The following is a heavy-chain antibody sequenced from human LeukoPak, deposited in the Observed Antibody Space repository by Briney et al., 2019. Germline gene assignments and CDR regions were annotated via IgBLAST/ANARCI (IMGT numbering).Heavy chain of an antibody. CDR2: IRSNSFGGTT. V-gene: IGHV3-49*03. Sequence: GGSLRLSCTASGFTFGDYVMSWFRQAPGKGLEWVGLIRSNSFGGTTEYAASVKGRLTILRDDSESIAYLQMNSLKTEDTAVYYCTRDRTSWSTNFPDAFDIWGQGTMVTVSS. D-gene: IGHD6-13*01. J-gene: IGHJ3*02. CDR1: GFTFGDYV. CDR3: TRDRTSWSTNFPDAFDI.